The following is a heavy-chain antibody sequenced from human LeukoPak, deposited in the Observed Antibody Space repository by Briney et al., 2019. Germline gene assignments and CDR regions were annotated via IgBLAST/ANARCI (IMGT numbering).Heavy chain of an antibody. CDR2: IYSGGST. V-gene: IGHV3-53*01. D-gene: IGHD2-15*01. CDR1: GFTFSSYW. J-gene: IGHJ4*02. Sequence: GGSLRLSCAASGFTFSSYWMSWVRQAPGKGLEWVSVIYSGGSTYYADSVKGRFTISRDNSKNTLYLQMNSLRAEDTAVYYCAREGSGGPFDYWGQGTLVTVSS. CDR3: AREGSGGPFDY.